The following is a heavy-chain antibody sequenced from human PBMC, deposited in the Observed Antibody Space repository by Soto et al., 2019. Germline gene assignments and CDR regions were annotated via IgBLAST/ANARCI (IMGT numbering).Heavy chain of an antibody. CDR1: GGSISSGNW. CDR3: ASHRGNTYGPYDY. D-gene: IGHD5-18*01. CDR2: ISHSGNT. V-gene: IGHV4-4*02. Sequence: VQLQESGPGLVKPSGTLSLTCAVSGGSISSGNWWSWVRQSPRKGLEWIGEISHSGNTNHNLSLKSRVTISIDKSKNQFSLKLTSVTAADTAVYYCASHRGNTYGPYDYWGQGTLVTVSS. J-gene: IGHJ4*02.